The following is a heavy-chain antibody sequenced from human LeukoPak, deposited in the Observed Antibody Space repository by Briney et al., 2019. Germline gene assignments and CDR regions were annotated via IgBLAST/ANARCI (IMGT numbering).Heavy chain of an antibody. D-gene: IGHD3-16*01. J-gene: IGHJ4*02. CDR3: AGGFDSNPDY. V-gene: IGHV4-59*01. Sequence: KSSETLSLTCTVSGGSISSYYWSWIRQSPGKGLEWIGYIFYSGSTNYNPSLKSRVTISIDTSKNHFSLKLSSVTAAYTAVYYCAGGFDSNPDYWGQGTLVTVSS. CDR1: GGSISSYY. CDR2: IFYSGST.